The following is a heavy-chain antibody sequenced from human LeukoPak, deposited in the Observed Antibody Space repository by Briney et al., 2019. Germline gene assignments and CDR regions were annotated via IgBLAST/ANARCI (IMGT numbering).Heavy chain of an antibody. Sequence: GGSLRLSCAASGFTFSSYAMSWVRRAPGKGLEWVSAISGSGGSTYYADSVKGRFTISRDNSKNTLYLQMNSLGAEDTAVYYCAKVWDIVVVPAPYYFDYWGQGTLVTVSS. J-gene: IGHJ4*02. D-gene: IGHD2-2*01. CDR1: GFTFSSYA. CDR3: AKVWDIVVVPAPYYFDY. CDR2: ISGSGGST. V-gene: IGHV3-23*01.